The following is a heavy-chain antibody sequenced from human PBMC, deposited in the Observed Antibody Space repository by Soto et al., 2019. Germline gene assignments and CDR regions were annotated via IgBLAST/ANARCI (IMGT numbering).Heavy chain of an antibody. D-gene: IGHD7-27*01. V-gene: IGHV3-48*01. J-gene: IGHJ6*03. CDR2: ISSSSSVI. CDR1: RFIVRGCA. Sequence: RICVASCRFIVRGCALNLIQQAPGKGLEWVSYISSSSSVIDYADSVKGRFTVSRDNARNSLYLQMNSLRAEDTAVYYCARDLSWGSNWYYYMDVWGKGTTVTVSS. CDR3: ARDLSWGSNWYYYMDV.